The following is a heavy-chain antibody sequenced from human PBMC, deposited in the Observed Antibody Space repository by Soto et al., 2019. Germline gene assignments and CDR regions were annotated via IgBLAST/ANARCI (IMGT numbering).Heavy chain of an antibody. CDR3: ARTSSGWFGDWFDP. Sequence: GGSLRLSCAASGFTFSSYSMNWVRQAPGKGLEWVSYISSSSSTIYYADSVRGRFTISRDNAKNSLYLQMNSLRDEDTAVYYCARTSSGWFGDWFDPWGQGTLVTVSS. V-gene: IGHV3-48*02. J-gene: IGHJ5*02. CDR2: ISSSSSTI. CDR1: GFTFSSYS. D-gene: IGHD6-19*01.